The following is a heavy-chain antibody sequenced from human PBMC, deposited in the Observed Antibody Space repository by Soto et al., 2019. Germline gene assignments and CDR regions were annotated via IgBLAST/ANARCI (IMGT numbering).Heavy chain of an antibody. V-gene: IGHV3-30-3*01. J-gene: IGHJ4*02. Sequence: QVQLVESGGGVVQPGRSLRLSCAASGFTFSSYAMHWVRQAPGKGLEWVAVISYDGSNKYYADSVKGRFTISRDNSKNKLYLQMNSLRAEDTAVYYCARDPGGYDPGRFDYWGQGTLVTVSS. CDR1: GFTFSSYA. D-gene: IGHD5-12*01. CDR2: ISYDGSNK. CDR3: ARDPGGYDPGRFDY.